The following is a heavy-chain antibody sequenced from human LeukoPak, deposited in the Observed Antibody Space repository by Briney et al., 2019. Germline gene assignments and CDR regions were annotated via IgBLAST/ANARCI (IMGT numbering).Heavy chain of an antibody. D-gene: IGHD2-15*01. CDR3: ARDPQYCSGGSCYSFDY. CDR1: GFTFSTYS. V-gene: IGHV3-21*01. Sequence: TGGSLRLSCAASGFTFSTYSMNWVRQAPRKGLEWVSSIISSSSYIYYADSVKGRFTISRDNAKNSLYLQMNSLRAEDTAVYYCARDPQYCSGGSCYSFDYWGQGTLVTVSS. CDR2: IISSSSYI. J-gene: IGHJ4*02.